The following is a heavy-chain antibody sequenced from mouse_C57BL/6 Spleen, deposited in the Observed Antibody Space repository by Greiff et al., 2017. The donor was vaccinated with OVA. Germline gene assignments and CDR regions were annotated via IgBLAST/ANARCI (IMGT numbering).Heavy chain of an antibody. J-gene: IGHJ1*03. CDR1: GYTFTDYY. D-gene: IGHD1-1*01. CDR2: IYPGSGNT. V-gene: IGHV1-76*01. CDR3: ASSYVGYFDV. Sequence: VQLQQSGAELVRPGASVKLSCKASGYTFTDYYINWVKQRPGQGLEWIARIYPGSGNTYYNEKFKGKATLTAEKSSSTAYMQLSSLTSEDAAVYFCASSYVGYFDVWGTGTTVTVSS.